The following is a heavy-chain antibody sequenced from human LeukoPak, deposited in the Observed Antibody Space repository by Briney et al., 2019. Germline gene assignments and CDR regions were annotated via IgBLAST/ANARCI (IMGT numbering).Heavy chain of an antibody. CDR1: GGSFSGYY. J-gene: IGHJ3*02. V-gene: IGHV4-34*01. Sequence: SETLSLTCAVYGGSFSGYYWSWIRQPPGRGLEWIGEINHSGSTNYNPSLKSRVTISVDTSKNQFSLKLSSVTAADTAVYYCARGRMVRGVIKGDDAFDIWGQGTMVTVSS. CDR3: ARGRMVRGVIKGDDAFDI. D-gene: IGHD3-10*01. CDR2: INHSGST.